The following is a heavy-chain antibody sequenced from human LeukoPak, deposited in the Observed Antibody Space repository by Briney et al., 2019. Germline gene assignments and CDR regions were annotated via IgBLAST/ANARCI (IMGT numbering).Heavy chain of an antibody. CDR3: ARGRHSSGYYKRNWFDP. V-gene: IGHV4-4*02. J-gene: IGHJ5*02. Sequence: RSSETLSLTCAVSGGSISSSNWWSWVRQPPGKGLEWIGEINHSGSTNYNPSLKSRVTISVDTSKNQFSLKLSSVTAADTAVYYCARGRHSSGYYKRNWFDPWGQGTLVTVSS. CDR2: INHSGST. CDR1: GGSISSSNW. D-gene: IGHD3-22*01.